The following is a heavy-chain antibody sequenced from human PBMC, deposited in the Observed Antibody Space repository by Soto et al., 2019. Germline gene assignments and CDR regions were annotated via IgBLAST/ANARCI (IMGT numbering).Heavy chain of an antibody. D-gene: IGHD3-10*01. J-gene: IGHJ6*02. CDR2: ISSSSSYI. V-gene: IGHV3-21*01. Sequence: PGGSLRLSCAASGFTFSSYSMNWVRQAPGKGLEWVSSISSSSSYIYYADSVKGRFTISRDNAKNSLYLQMNSLRAEDTAVYYCARDLPLYYYGSGNVHSPLGHFGMDVWGQGTTVTVSS. CDR3: ARDLPLYYYGSGNVHSPLGHFGMDV. CDR1: GFTFSSYS.